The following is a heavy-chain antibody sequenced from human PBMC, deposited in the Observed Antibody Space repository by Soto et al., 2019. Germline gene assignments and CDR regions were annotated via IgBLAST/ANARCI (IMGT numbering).Heavy chain of an antibody. CDR2: IYPGDSDT. Sequence: GESLKISCKGSGYSFTSYWIGWVRQMPGKGLEWMGIIYPGDSDTRYSPSFQGQVTISADKSISTAYLQWSSLKASDTAMYYCALCADIVAPTFDYWGQGTLVTVSS. CDR3: ALCADIVAPTFDY. J-gene: IGHJ4*02. CDR1: GYSFTSYW. D-gene: IGHD5-12*01. V-gene: IGHV5-51*01.